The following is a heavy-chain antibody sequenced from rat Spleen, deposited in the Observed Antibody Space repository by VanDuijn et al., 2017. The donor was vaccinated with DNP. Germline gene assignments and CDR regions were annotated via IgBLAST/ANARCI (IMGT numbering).Heavy chain of an antibody. V-gene: IGHV5S13*01. J-gene: IGHJ4*01. Sequence: EVQLVESGGGLVQPGRSLKLSCAPSGFTFSNFGMAWVRQAPTKGLEWVASSNTGGGNTYYRDSVKGRFTISRDNAKSTLYLQMDSLRSEDTATYYCARHRTIMPYYYAMDAWGQGASVTVSS. CDR2: SNTGGGNT. D-gene: IGHD1-12*01. CDR1: GFTFSNFG. CDR3: ARHRTIMPYYYAMDA.